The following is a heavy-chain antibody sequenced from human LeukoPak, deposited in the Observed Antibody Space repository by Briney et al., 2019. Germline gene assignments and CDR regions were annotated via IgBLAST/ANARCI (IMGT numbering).Heavy chain of an antibody. Sequence: ASVTVSYKVSGYTLTELSMHWVRQAPGKGREGVGGFDPEDGETNYTQKLQGRGTITEDTATDTAYMEVRRVRRGDTAVYYCATDLWLWVGATGGWGQGALVTVSS. J-gene: IGHJ4*02. V-gene: IGHV1-24*01. CDR1: GYTLTELS. CDR3: ATDLWLWVGATGG. CDR2: FDPEDGET. D-gene: IGHD1-26*01.